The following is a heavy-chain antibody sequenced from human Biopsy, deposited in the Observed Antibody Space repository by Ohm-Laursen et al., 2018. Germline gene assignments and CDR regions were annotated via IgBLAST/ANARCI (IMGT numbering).Heavy chain of an antibody. D-gene: IGHD4-23*01. CDR3: AHERRWRNFDY. V-gene: IGHV2-5*01. Sequence: TQTLTLTCTFSGFSLSTTEVGVGWIRQPPGKALEWLALIYWRGDKRYSPSLKSRLTITKDTSKSQVVLTMTNMDPVDTATYYCAHERRWRNFDYWGQGTLVTVSS. CDR2: IYWRGDK. CDR1: GFSLSTTEVG. J-gene: IGHJ4*02.